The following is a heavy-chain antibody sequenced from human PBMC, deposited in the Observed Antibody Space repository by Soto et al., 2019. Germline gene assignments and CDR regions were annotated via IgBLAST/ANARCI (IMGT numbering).Heavy chain of an antibody. V-gene: IGHV1-18*04. Sequence: ASVKVSCQASGYTFTSYGISWVRQAPGQGLEWMGWISAYNGNTNYAQKLQGRVTMTADTSTSTAYMELRSLRSDDTAVYYCAGPPPEDYCSGGSCRHYYYGMDVWGQGTTVTVSS. J-gene: IGHJ6*02. CDR2: ISAYNGNT. D-gene: IGHD2-15*01. CDR3: AGPPPEDYCSGGSCRHYYYGMDV. CDR1: GYTFTSYG.